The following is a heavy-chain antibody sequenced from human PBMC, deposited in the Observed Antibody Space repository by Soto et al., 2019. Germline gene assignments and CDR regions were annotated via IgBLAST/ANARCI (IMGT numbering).Heavy chain of an antibody. V-gene: IGHV4-34*01. D-gene: IGHD2-15*01. CDR2: INHSGST. J-gene: IGHJ4*02. CDR1: GGSFSGYY. Sequence: SETLSLTCAVYGGSFSGYYWSWIRQPPGKGLEWIGEINHSGSTNYNPSLKSRVTISVDTSKNQFSLKLSSVTAADTAVYYCARGRDLVVVAATLDYWGQGTLVTVSS. CDR3: ARGRDLVVVAATLDY.